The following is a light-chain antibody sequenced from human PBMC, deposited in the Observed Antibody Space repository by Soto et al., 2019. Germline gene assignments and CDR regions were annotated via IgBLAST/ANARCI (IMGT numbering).Light chain of an antibody. Sequence: EVLMTQSPATLSVSPGERATLSCRASQSVRSNLAWYQQKPGQAPRLLIYGASTRATGVPARFSGSGSGTEFTLTISSLQSEDFAVYYCQQYNNWPPITFGQGTRLEIK. CDR1: QSVRSN. J-gene: IGKJ5*01. CDR3: QQYNNWPPIT. V-gene: IGKV3-15*01. CDR2: GAS.